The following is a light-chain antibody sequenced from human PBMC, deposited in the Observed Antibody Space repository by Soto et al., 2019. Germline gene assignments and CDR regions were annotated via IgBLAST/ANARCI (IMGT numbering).Light chain of an antibody. CDR2: DAS. V-gene: IGKV3-11*01. J-gene: IGKJ5*01. CDR1: QSVSNY. Sequence: EILLTQSPATLSLSPGERATLSCMASQSVSNYFAWYQQKPGQAPRLLIYDASNRATGIPARFSGSGSGTDFTLTISSLEPEDFAVYFCQQYGTSLPITFGQGTRLEIK. CDR3: QQYGTSLPIT.